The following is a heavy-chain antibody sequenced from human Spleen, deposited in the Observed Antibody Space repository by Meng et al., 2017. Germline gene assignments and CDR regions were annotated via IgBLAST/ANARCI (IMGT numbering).Heavy chain of an antibody. Sequence: QVQLQEWGAGLLKPSATLSLSCAVCGGSFSGYYWSWIRQPPGKGVEWIGEINHSGGTNYTPSLKSRITISVDMSKNQFSLKLSSVTAADTAVYYCARGLLLAALRNWGQGTLVTVSS. D-gene: IGHD6-6*01. V-gene: IGHV4-34*01. J-gene: IGHJ4*02. CDR3: ARGLLLAALRN. CDR1: GGSFSGYY. CDR2: INHSGGT.